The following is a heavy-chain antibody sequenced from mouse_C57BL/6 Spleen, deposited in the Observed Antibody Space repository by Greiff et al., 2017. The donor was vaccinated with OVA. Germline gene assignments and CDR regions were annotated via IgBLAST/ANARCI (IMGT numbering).Heavy chain of an antibody. CDR3: ARNRIYYGSSGYYAMDY. J-gene: IGHJ4*01. Sequence: VKLQESGPGLVAPSQSLSITCTVSGFSLTSYAISWVRQTPGKGLEWLGVIWTGGGTNYNSALKSRLSISKDNSKSQVFLKMNSLQTDDTARYYCARNRIYYGSSGYYAMDYWGQGTSVTVSS. CDR1: GFSLTSYA. D-gene: IGHD1-1*01. V-gene: IGHV2-9-1*01. CDR2: IWTGGGT.